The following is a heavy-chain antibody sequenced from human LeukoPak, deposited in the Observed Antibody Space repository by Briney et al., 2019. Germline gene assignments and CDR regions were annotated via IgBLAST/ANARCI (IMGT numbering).Heavy chain of an antibody. CDR2: IYTSGST. D-gene: IGHD2-2*01. CDR1: GGSISSGSYY. J-gene: IGHJ4*02. CDR3: ARGVFCSSTSCYFPDFDY. V-gene: IGHV4-61*02. Sequence: SETMSLTCTVFGGSISSGSYYWSWIRQPGWKGLEWIGRIYTSGSTNYNPSLKSRVTISVDTSKNQFSLKLSSVTAADTAVYYCARGVFCSSTSCYFPDFDYWGQGTLVTVSS.